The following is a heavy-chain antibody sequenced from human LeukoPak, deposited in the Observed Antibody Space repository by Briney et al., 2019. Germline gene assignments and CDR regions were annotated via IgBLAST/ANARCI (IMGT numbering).Heavy chain of an antibody. Sequence: SETLSLTCSVSGASINSYYWNWIRQPPGKGLEWIGNTYSSGSTNYNPSLKSRVTISLDTSKNQFSLKISSVTAADTAVYYCAKDWGLGSWGQGTLVTVSS. CDR1: GASINSYY. V-gene: IGHV4-59*01. CDR2: TYSSGST. CDR3: AKDWGLGS. D-gene: IGHD3-16*01. J-gene: IGHJ5*02.